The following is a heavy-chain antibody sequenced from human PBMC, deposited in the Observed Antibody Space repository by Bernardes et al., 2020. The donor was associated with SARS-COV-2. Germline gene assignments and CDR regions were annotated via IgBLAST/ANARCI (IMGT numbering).Heavy chain of an antibody. Sequence: SETLSLTCAVYGGSFSGYYWSWIRQPPGQGLEWIGEIKHSGSSNYKPSLKSRVTISVDTSKNQFSLKLSSVTAADTAVYYCARANSLEMATIGTHFDYWGQGTLVTVSS. CDR1: GGSFSGYY. J-gene: IGHJ4*02. CDR3: ARANSLEMATIGTHFDY. V-gene: IGHV4-34*01. D-gene: IGHD5-12*01. CDR2: IKHSGSS.